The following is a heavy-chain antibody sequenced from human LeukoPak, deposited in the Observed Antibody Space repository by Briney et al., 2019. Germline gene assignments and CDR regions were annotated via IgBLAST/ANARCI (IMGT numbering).Heavy chain of an antibody. J-gene: IGHJ4*02. CDR3: ARDLYYGSGSPDY. D-gene: IGHD3-10*01. CDR2: IYFDGSNK. Sequence: GGSLRLSCAASGFTFSSSGMHWVRQAPGKGLEWVALIYFDGSNKYYADSVKGRFTISRDNSKNTLYLQMNSLRAEDTAVYYCARDLYYGSGSPDYWGQGTLVTVSS. CDR1: GFTFSSSG. V-gene: IGHV3-33*01.